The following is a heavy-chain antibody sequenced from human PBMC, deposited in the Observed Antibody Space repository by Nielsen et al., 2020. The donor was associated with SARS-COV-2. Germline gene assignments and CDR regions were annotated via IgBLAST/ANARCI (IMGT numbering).Heavy chain of an antibody. CDR1: GGSISSSSYF. V-gene: IGHV4-39*07. D-gene: IGHD4-17*01. Sequence: SETLSLTCTVSGGSISSSSYFWGWIRQPPGKGLEWIGSIYYSGSTYYSPSLKSRVTMSADTSKNQFSLKLSSVTAADTAVYYCARVQYMATVTTYFDYWGQGTLVTVSS. J-gene: IGHJ4*02. CDR3: ARVQYMATVTTYFDY. CDR2: IYYSGST.